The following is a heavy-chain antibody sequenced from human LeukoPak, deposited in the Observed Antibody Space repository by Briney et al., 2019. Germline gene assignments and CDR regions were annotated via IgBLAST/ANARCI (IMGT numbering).Heavy chain of an antibody. CDR2: ISGSGGST. D-gene: IGHD6-13*01. CDR3: ARDSGWFRFDS. Sequence: GGSLRLSCAASGFTFSSYAMSWVRQAPGKGLEWVSAISGSGGSTYYADSVKGRFTISRDSAKSSLYLQMNGLRAEDTAVYFCARDSGWFRFDSWGQGTLVTVSS. V-gene: IGHV3-23*01. CDR1: GFTFSSYA. J-gene: IGHJ4*02.